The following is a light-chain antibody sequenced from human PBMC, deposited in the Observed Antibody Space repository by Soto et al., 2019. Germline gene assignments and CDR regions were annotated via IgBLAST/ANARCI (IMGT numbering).Light chain of an antibody. Sequence: QSALTQPPSASGSPGQSVTISCTGTSSDVGGYGYVSWYQQHPGKAPKLLIYEVTKRPSGIPDRFSGSRSGNTASLTVSGLQAEDEAAYSCSSYAVSNNLLFGGGTKVTVL. CDR2: EVT. CDR3: SSYAVSNNLL. V-gene: IGLV2-8*01. J-gene: IGLJ2*01. CDR1: SSDVGGYGY.